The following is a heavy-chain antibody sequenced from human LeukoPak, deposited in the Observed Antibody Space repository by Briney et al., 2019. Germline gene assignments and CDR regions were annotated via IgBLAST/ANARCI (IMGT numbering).Heavy chain of an antibody. CDR3: ARAAPNSGSYKAPFDY. V-gene: IGHV1-46*01. Sequence: ASVKVSCKASGYTFTSYYMPWVRQAPGQGLEWMGIINPSGGSTSYAQKFQGRVTMTRDTSTSTVYMELSSLRSEDTAVYYCARAAPNSGSYKAPFDYWGQGTLVTVSS. J-gene: IGHJ4*02. D-gene: IGHD1-26*01. CDR1: GYTFTSYY. CDR2: INPSGGST.